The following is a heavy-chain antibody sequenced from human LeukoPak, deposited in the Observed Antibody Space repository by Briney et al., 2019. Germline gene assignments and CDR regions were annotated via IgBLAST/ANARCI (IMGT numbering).Heavy chain of an antibody. J-gene: IGHJ4*02. V-gene: IGHV3-30*04. CDR3: ARDSGFSGTQRGEY. CDR2: ISYDGSNK. CDR1: GFTFSNYA. Sequence: QTGGSPRLSCAASGFTFSNYAIHWVRQAPGKGLEWVAVISYDGSNKYYADSVKGRFTLSRDNSKNTLYLQMNSLRAEDTAVYYCARDSGFSGTQRGEYWGQGTLVTVSS. D-gene: IGHD3/OR15-3a*01.